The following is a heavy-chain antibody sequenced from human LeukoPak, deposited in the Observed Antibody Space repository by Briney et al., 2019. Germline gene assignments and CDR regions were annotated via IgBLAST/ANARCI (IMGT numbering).Heavy chain of an antibody. Sequence: SSETLSLTCTVSGGSISSGSYYWSWIRQPAGKGLEWIGRIYTSGSTNYNPSLKSRVTISVDTSKNQFSLKLSSVTAADTAVYYCARARTGTTRYFDYWGQGTLVTVSS. D-gene: IGHD1-7*01. CDR3: ARARTGTTRYFDY. CDR1: GGSISSGSYY. V-gene: IGHV4-61*02. CDR2: IYTSGST. J-gene: IGHJ4*02.